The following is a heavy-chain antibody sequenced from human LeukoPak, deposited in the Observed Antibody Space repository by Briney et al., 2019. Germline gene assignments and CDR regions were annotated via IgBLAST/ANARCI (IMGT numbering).Heavy chain of an antibody. V-gene: IGHV3-30-3*01. J-gene: IGHJ4*02. CDR1: GFIFSKYA. D-gene: IGHD1-26*01. CDR2: ISYDGNNK. Sequence: QAGGSLRLSCAASGFIFSKYAIHWVRQAPGKGLEWVAVISYDGNNKEYADSVKGRFTISRDNSKNTLFLLMNSLRVEDTAVYYCAREPPGGATAADSWGQGTLVTVSS. CDR3: AREPPGGATAADS.